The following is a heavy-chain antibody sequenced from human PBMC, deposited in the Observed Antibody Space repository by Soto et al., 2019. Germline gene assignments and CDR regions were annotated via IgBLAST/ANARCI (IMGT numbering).Heavy chain of an antibody. D-gene: IGHD6-13*01. V-gene: IGHV3-48*02. J-gene: IGHJ4*02. CDR1: GFTFSSYS. CDR3: ARESIAAAGTVIFDY. CDR2: ISSSSSTI. Sequence: LRLSCAASGFTFSSYSMNWVRQAPGKGLEWVSYISSSSSTIYYADSVKGRFTISRDNAKNSLYLQMNSLRDEDTAVYYCARESIAAAGTVIFDYWGQGTLVTVSS.